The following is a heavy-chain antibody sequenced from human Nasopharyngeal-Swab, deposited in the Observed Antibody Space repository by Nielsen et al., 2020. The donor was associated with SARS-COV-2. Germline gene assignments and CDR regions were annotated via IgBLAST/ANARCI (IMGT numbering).Heavy chain of an antibody. CDR2: ITNNGGST. CDR1: GFTFSGYA. Sequence: GESLKISCAASGFTFSGYAMHWVRQAPGKGLEYVSAITNNGGSTYYANSVKGRFTISRDNSKNTLYLQMGSLRAEDMAVYYCAGVGTSGWYDYWGQGTLVTVSS. CDR3: AGVGTSGWYDY. V-gene: IGHV3-64*01. D-gene: IGHD6-19*01. J-gene: IGHJ4*02.